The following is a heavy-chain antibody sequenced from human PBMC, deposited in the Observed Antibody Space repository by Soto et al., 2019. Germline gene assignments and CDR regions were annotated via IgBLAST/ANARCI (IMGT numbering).Heavy chain of an antibody. CDR3: AKGTSSDFLLSFDD. CDR2: ITGSGSHS. J-gene: IGHJ4*01. D-gene: IGHD3-10*01. CDR1: GFPSSTYGFSTYA. V-gene: IGHV3-23*01. Sequence: EVQLLQSGGGLVQPGGSLRLSCMASGFPSSTYGFSTYAMTWVRQPPGKGLEWVSVITGSGSHSYYADSVKGRFTISRDNSRNTLFLQMVSLRADDTAVYFCAKGTSSDFLLSFDDWGHGTLVTVSS.